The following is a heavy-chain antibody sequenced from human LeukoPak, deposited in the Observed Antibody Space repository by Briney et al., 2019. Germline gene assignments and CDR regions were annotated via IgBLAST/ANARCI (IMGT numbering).Heavy chain of an antibody. J-gene: IGHJ6*02. V-gene: IGHV3-74*01. CDR3: ARDLYSYGSYYYYYGMDV. D-gene: IGHD5-18*01. CDR1: GFTFSSYS. Sequence: SGGSLRLSCAASGFTFSSYSMNWVRQAPGKGLVWVSRINSDGSSTSYADSVKGRFTISRDNAKNTLYLQMNSLRAEDTAVYYCARDLYSYGSYYYYYGMDVWGQGTTVTVSS. CDR2: INSDGSST.